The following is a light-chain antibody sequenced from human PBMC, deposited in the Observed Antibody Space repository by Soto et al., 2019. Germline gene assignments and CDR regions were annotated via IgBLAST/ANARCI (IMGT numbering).Light chain of an antibody. V-gene: IGKV4-1*01. Sequence: DIVMTQSPDSLAVSLGERATINCKSSQSVLYSSNNKNYLAWYQQKPGQPPKLLIYCASTRESGVPDRFSGSGSWTDLTLTISSLQAEDVGVYYCQQYYSTPPTFGGGTKVEIK. CDR2: CAS. J-gene: IGKJ4*01. CDR3: QQYYSTPPT. CDR1: QSVLYSSNNKNY.